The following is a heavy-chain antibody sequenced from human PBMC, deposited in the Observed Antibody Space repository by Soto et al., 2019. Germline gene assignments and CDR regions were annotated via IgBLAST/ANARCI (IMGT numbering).Heavy chain of an antibody. Sequence: GGSLRLSFVVSGFSLSGFWMSWVRQAPGKGLEWVANIKEDGTQTYYVDSVKGRFTISRDNAKNSLFLQMNSLRVEDTAVYYCVRDYFGPGPYWGQGTLVTVSS. CDR2: IKEDGTQT. V-gene: IGHV3-7*04. CDR3: VRDYFGPGPY. CDR1: GFSLSGFW. J-gene: IGHJ4*01. D-gene: IGHD3-10*01.